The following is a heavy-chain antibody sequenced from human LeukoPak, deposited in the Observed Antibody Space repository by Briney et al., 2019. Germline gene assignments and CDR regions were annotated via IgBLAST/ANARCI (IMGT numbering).Heavy chain of an antibody. V-gene: IGHV1-2*02. CDR1: GYTFTGYY. D-gene: IGHD3-22*01. CDR2: INPNSGGT. CDR3: ARVAYYDSIRGDFDY. Sequence: ASVKVSCKASGYTFTGYYMHWVRQAPGQGLEWMGWINPNSGGTNYAQKFQGRVTMTRDTSISTAYMELSRLRSDDTAVYYCARVAYYDSIRGDFDYWGQGTLVTVSS. J-gene: IGHJ4*02.